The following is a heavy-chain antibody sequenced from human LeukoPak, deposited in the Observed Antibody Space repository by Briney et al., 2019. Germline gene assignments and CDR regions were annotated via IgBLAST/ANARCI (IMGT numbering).Heavy chain of an antibody. CDR1: GFTFSSYW. CDR3: ARGLRYFDWLLDGDDAFDI. V-gene: IGHV3-7*04. J-gene: IGHJ3*02. D-gene: IGHD3-9*01. Sequence: GGSLRLSCAASGFTFSSYWMSWVHQAPGKGLEWVANIKQDGSEKYYVDSVKGRFTISRDNAKNSLYLQMNSLRAEDTAVYYCARGLRYFDWLLDGDDAFDIWGQGTMVTVSS. CDR2: IKQDGSEK.